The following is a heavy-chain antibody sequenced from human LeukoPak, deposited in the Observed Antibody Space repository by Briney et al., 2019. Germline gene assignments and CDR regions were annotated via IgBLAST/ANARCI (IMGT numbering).Heavy chain of an antibody. Sequence: GGSLRLSCAASGFTFSSYSFNWVRQAPGKGLEWVSSITSSSSYIWYADSVKGRFTISRDNAQNSLYLQMNSLRAEDTAVYYCARGGYCSSTSCWPDAFDIWGQGTMVTVSS. J-gene: IGHJ3*02. CDR2: ITSSSSYI. D-gene: IGHD2-2*01. CDR3: ARGGYCSSTSCWPDAFDI. CDR1: GFTFSSYS. V-gene: IGHV3-21*01.